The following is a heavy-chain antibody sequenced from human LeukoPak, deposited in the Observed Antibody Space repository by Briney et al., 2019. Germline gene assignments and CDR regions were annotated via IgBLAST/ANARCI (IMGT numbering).Heavy chain of an antibody. CDR3: TTVTHFYL. J-gene: IGHJ4*02. CDR2: IKSDGAT. D-gene: IGHD2-15*01. V-gene: IGHV3-15*01. CDR1: GFAFSIYW. Sequence: GGSLRLSCAASGFAFSIYWMSWVRQAPGKGLEWIGRIKSDGATDYAAPVRGRFTISRDVSRATLYLEMNSLKTDDTAIYYCTTVTHFYLGGQGTLVTVSS.